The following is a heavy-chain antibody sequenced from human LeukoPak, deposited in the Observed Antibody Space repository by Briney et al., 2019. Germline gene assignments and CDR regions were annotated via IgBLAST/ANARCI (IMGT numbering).Heavy chain of an antibody. V-gene: IGHV4-38-2*01. Sequence: PSETLSLTCAVSGYSISSGYYWGWIRQPPGKGLEWIRSIYHSGSTYYNPSLKSRVTISVDTSKNQFSLKLSSVTAADTAVYYCAGLGEAYWGQGTLVTVSS. D-gene: IGHD3-10*01. CDR3: AGLGEAY. CDR2: IYHSGST. J-gene: IGHJ4*02. CDR1: GYSISSGYY.